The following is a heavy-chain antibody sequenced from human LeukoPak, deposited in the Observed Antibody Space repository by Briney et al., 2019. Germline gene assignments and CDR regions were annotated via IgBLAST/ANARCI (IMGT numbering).Heavy chain of an antibody. CDR1: GGTFSSCA. J-gene: IGHJ4*02. D-gene: IGHD3-10*01. Sequence: HWASVKVSCKASGGTFSSCAISWVRQAPGQGLEWMGGIIPIFGTANYAQKFQGRVTITADESTSTAYMELSSLRSEDTAVYYCARGGSGSYWARYYFDYWGQGTLVTVSS. CDR3: ARGGSGSYWARYYFDY. V-gene: IGHV1-69*01. CDR2: IIPIFGTA.